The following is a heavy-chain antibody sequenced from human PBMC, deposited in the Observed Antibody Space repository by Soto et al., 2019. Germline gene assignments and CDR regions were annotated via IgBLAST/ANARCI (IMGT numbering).Heavy chain of an antibody. V-gene: IGHV1-2*02. D-gene: IGHD3-3*01. Sequence: ASVKVSCKASGYTFTGYYMHWVRQAPGQGLEGMGWINPNSGGTNYAQKFQGRVSMTRDTSISTAYMELSRLRSDDTAVYYCARAYSDFWSGYYDYWGQGTRVTVSS. CDR3: ARAYSDFWSGYYDY. CDR2: INPNSGGT. J-gene: IGHJ4*02. CDR1: GYTFTGYY.